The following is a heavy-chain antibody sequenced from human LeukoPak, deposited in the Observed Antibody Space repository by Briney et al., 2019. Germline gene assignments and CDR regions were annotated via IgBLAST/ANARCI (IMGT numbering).Heavy chain of an antibody. J-gene: IGHJ4*02. CDR1: GGTFSSYA. CDR2: IIPIFGTA. Sequence: SVKVSCTASGGTFSSYAISWVRQAPGQGLEWMGGIIPIFGTANYAQKFQGRVTITADESTSTAYMELSSLRSEDTAVYYCARGMCSDGVCYFLADYWGQGTLVTVSS. CDR3: ARGMCSDGVCYFLADY. D-gene: IGHD2-15*01. V-gene: IGHV1-69*13.